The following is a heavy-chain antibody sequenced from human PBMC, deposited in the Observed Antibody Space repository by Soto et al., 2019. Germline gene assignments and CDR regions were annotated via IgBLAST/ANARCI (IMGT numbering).Heavy chain of an antibody. CDR2: INSDWXSX. CDR1: GFTFSSYW. V-gene: IGHV3-74*01. CDR3: ARAAAGNS. Sequence: WGSLRLSCAASGFTFSSYWMHWVRQAPGKVLVCVSRINSDWXSXXXXXXXXXXXXXXIYXXNNXXXLXXXXXXXXDTAVYYCARAAAGNSWGQGTLVTVSS. J-gene: IGHJ5*02. D-gene: IGHD6-13*01.